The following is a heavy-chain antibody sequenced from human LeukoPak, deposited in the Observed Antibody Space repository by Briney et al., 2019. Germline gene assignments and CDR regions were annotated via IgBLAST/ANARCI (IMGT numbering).Heavy chain of an antibody. V-gene: IGHV4-59*01. Sequence: PSETLSLTCTVSGGSISGYYWRWIRQPPGKGLEWIGYIYYSGNTNYNPSLKSRVTISVDTSRNQLSLKLTSVAAADTAVYYCARDRVRQGFFDYWGQGSLVTVSS. CDR3: ARDRVRQGFFDY. J-gene: IGHJ4*02. CDR2: IYYSGNT. CDR1: GGSISGYY. D-gene: IGHD3-10*01.